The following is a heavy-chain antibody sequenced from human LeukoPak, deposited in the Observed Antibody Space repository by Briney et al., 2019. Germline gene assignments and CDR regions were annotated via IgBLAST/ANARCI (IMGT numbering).Heavy chain of an antibody. D-gene: IGHD5-24*01. J-gene: IGHJ4*02. CDR3: ASREDGYNTGPLDY. CDR1: DYTFTSYG. V-gene: IGHV1-18*01. CDR2: ISAYNGNT. Sequence: ASVKVSCKASDYTFTSYGISWVRQAPGQGLEWMGWISAYNGNTNYAQKLQGRVTMTTDTSTSTAYMELRSLRSDDTAVYYCASREDGYNTGPLDYWGQGTLVTVSS.